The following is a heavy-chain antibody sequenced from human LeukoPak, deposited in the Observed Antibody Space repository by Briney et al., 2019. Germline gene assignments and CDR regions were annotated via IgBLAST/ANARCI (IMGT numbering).Heavy chain of an antibody. CDR3: ATLYSSTWPIY. CDR1: GYSFTSYW. Sequence: GESLKISCKGSGYSFTSYWIGWVRQMPGKGLEYMGIIYPGDSDTRYSPSFQGHVTISADKSISTAYLQWSSLRASDTAMYYCATLYSSTWPIYWGQGTLVTVSS. CDR2: IYPGDSDT. D-gene: IGHD6-13*01. J-gene: IGHJ4*02. V-gene: IGHV5-51*01.